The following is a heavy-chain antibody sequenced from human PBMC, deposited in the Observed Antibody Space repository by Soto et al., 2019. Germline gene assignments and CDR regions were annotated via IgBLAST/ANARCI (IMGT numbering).Heavy chain of an antibody. V-gene: IGHV1-18*01. D-gene: IGHD2-2*01. CDR2: VRGDNGHT. Sequence: QVQLVQSGAEVKKPGASVKVSCKASGYTFTTHGISWVRQVPGQGLEWMGWVRGDNGHTNYGQSVQGRVTMTTDTSPNTAYMDPRSLRSDDTAVYYCAPDLGYCRSGTCYREWFDPWGQGTLVTVSS. CDR1: GYTFTTHG. J-gene: IGHJ5*02. CDR3: APDLGYCRSGTCYREWFDP.